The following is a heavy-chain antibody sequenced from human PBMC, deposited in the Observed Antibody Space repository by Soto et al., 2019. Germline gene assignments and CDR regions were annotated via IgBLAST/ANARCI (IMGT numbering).Heavy chain of an antibody. V-gene: IGHV4-30-2*01. CDR2: IYHSGSL. Sequence: SETLSLTCAGSGGSISSAGYSWNGIRQPPGQGLEGIGYIYHSGSLLYSRSLKSRVTISVDRSKNHFSLKLSSVTAADTAVYYCARSAGYRSGWYPYYFDYWGQGALVTVS. CDR3: ARSAGYRSGWYPYYFDY. CDR1: GGSISSAGYS. J-gene: IGHJ4*02. D-gene: IGHD6-19*01.